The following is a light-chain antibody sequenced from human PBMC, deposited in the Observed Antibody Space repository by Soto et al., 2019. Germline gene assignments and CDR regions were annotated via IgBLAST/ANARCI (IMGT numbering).Light chain of an antibody. CDR2: EVS. V-gene: IGLV2-14*01. CDR3: SSYTSSGTRV. CDR1: TSDVGGYNF. Sequence: QSALTQPASVSGSPGQSITISCTGTTSDVGGYNFVSWYQLHPGKAPKLMIFEVSNRPSGVSNRFSGSKSGNTASLTISGLQAEDEADYYCSSYTSSGTRVFGTGTKLTVX. J-gene: IGLJ1*01.